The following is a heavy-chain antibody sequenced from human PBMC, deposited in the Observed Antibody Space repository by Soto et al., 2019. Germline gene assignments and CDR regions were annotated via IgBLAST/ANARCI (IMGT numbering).Heavy chain of an antibody. CDR1: GFTFTSYD. D-gene: IGHD4-4*01. V-gene: IGHV3-30*03. CDR2: ILHDGSAE. CDR3: ARSRDGYSFYFYYGMDV. Sequence: QVQLVESGGGVVQPGRSLRLSCAASGFTFTSYDMHWVRQAPGKGLEWMALILHDGSAEYYADSVKGRFTISRDNSKSTLYLQMNSLRAEDTAVYYCARSRDGYSFYFYYGMDVWCQGTTVTVSS. J-gene: IGHJ6*02.